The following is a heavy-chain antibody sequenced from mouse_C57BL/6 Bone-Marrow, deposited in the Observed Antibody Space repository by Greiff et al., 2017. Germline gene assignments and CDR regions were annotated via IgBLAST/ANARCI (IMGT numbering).Heavy chain of an antibody. CDR2: IDPEDGDT. CDR1: GFNIKDYY. Sequence: VQLQQSGAELVRPGASVKLSCTASGFNIKDYYMHWVKQRPEQGLEWIGRIDPEDGDTEYAPKFQGKATMTADTSSNTAYLQLSSLTSEDTAVYYCNTYVYVGNFDCWGEGTTHTVST. CDR3: NTYVYVGNFDC. V-gene: IGHV14-1*01. D-gene: IGHD2-3*01. J-gene: IGHJ2*01.